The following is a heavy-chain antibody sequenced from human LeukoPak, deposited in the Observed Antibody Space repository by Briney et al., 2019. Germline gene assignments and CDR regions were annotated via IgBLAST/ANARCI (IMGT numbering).Heavy chain of an antibody. CDR1: GFTFSSYA. D-gene: IGHD3-10*01. V-gene: IGHV3-30*02. Sequence: GGSLRLSCAASGFTFSSYAMSWVRQAPGKGLEWVAFIRYDGSNKYYADSVKGRFTISRDNSKNTLYLQMNSLRAEDTAVYYCAKARSLGYYFDYWGQGTLVTVSS. CDR3: AKARSLGYYFDY. CDR2: IRYDGSNK. J-gene: IGHJ4*02.